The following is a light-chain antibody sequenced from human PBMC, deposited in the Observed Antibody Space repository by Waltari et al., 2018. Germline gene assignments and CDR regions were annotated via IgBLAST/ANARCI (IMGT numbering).Light chain of an antibody. CDR1: SGNSSNI. CDR3: QTGGHGTWV. J-gene: IGLJ3*02. V-gene: IGLV4-69*01. CDR2: VNSDGSH. Sequence: QLVLTQSPSASASLGASVKPTCTLSSGNSSNIIAWLQQQPEKGPRYLMKVNSDGSHSKGDEIPDRFSGSSSGAERYLTISTVQSEDEADYYCQTGGHGTWVFGGGTKLTVL.